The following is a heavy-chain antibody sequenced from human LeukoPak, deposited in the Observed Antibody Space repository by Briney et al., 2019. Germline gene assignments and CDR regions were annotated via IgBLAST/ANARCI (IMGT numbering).Heavy chain of an antibody. CDR1: GGSFSGYY. CDR2: INHSGST. J-gene: IGHJ6*02. V-gene: IGHV4-34*01. Sequence: PSETLSLTCAVYGGSFSGYYWSWIRQPPGKGLEWIGEINHSGSTNYNPSLKSRVTISVDTSKNQFSLKLSSVTAADTAVYYCARDPRVLMDGSGYYYYYGMDVWGQGTTVTVSS. D-gene: IGHD3-10*01. CDR3: ARDPRVLMDGSGYYYYYGMDV.